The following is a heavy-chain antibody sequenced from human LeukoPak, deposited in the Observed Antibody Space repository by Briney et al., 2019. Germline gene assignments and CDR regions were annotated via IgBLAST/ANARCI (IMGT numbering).Heavy chain of an antibody. CDR2: ISGSGGST. CDR3: AKDKYYYGSGSSIDY. J-gene: IGHJ4*02. Sequence: GGSLRLSCAASGFTFSSYAMSWVRQAPGKGLEWVSAISGSGGSTYYADSVKGRFTISRDNSKNTLYLLMNSMRADDTAVYYCAKDKYYYGSGSSIDYWGQGTLVTVSS. V-gene: IGHV3-23*01. D-gene: IGHD3-10*01. CDR1: GFTFSSYA.